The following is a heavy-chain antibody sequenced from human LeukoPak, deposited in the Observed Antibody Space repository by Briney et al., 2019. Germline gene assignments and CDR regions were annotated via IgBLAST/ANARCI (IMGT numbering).Heavy chain of an antibody. CDR3: TRRSSAAGRQYFDY. Sequence: GGSLRLSCAASRFTFSNHAMSWVRQAPGKGLEWVGRIKSETDGGTTDYAAPVKGTFTISRDDSENTLYLQMNSLKTEDTAVYYCTRRSSAAGRQYFDYWGQGTLVTVSS. CDR1: RFTFSNHA. D-gene: IGHD6-13*01. V-gene: IGHV3-15*01. CDR2: IKSETDGGTT. J-gene: IGHJ4*02.